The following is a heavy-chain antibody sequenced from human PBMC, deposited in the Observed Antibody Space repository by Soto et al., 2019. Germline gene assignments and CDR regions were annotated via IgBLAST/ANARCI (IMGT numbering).Heavy chain of an antibody. Sequence: QVQLVESGGGVVQAGRSLRLSCAASGFTFSSYAMHWVRQAPGKGLEWVAVISYDGSNKYYADSVKGRFTISRDNSKNTLYLQMNSLRAEDTAVYYCARDLAAADPGGMDVWGQGTTVTVSS. CDR2: ISYDGSNK. J-gene: IGHJ6*02. CDR1: GFTFSSYA. CDR3: ARDLAAADPGGMDV. V-gene: IGHV3-30-3*01. D-gene: IGHD6-13*01.